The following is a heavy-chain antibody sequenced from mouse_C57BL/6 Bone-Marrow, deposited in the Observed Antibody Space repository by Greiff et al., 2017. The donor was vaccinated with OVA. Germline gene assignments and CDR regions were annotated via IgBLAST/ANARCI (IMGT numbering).Heavy chain of an antibody. CDR3: TREGLLRSLAY. CDR2: ISSGGDYI. J-gene: IGHJ3*01. V-gene: IGHV5-9-1*02. D-gene: IGHD1-1*01. CDR1: GFTFSSYA. Sequence: EVNVVESGEGLVKPGGSLKLSCAASGFTFSSYAMSWVRQTPEKRLEWVAYISSGGDYIYYADTVKGRFTISRDNARNTLYLQMSSLKSEDTAMYYCTREGLLRSLAYWGQGTLVTVSA.